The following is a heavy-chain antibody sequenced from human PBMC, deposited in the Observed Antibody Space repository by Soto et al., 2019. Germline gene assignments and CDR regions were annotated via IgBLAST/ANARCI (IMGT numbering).Heavy chain of an antibody. D-gene: IGHD3-22*01. CDR1: GGSLSSYY. J-gene: IGHJ4*02. Sequence: PSETLSLTCTVSGGSLSSYYWSWIRQPPGKGLEWIGYIYYSGSTNYNPSLKSRVTISVDTSKNQFSLKLSSVTAADTAVYYCARVGDYDSSGYEHYFDYWGQGTLVPVSS. CDR2: IYYSGST. V-gene: IGHV4-59*01. CDR3: ARVGDYDSSGYEHYFDY.